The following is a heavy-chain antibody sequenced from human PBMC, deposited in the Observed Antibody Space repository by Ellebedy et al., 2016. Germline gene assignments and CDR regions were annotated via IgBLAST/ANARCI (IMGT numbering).Heavy chain of an antibody. CDR3: ARGGVLYCGGDCLLPLDYYYYGMDV. D-gene: IGHD2-21*02. V-gene: IGHV1-2*04. J-gene: IGHJ6*02. Sequence: ASVKVSCXASGYTFTGYYMHWVRQAPGQGLEWMGWINPNSGGTNYAQKFQGWVTMTRDTSISTAYMELSRLRSDDTAVYYCARGGVLYCGGDCLLPLDYYYYGMDVWGQGTTVTVSS. CDR1: GYTFTGYY. CDR2: INPNSGGT.